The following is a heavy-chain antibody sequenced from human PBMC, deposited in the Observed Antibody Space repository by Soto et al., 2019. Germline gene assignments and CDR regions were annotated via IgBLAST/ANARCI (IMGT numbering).Heavy chain of an antibody. V-gene: IGHV1-18*01. J-gene: IGHJ6*02. CDR3: AKNGQLPDYDYGMDV. CDR2: ISGYNGDT. D-gene: IGHD1-7*01. CDR1: GYTFTRYG. Sequence: QGQLVQSGAEVKKPGASVKVSCKASGYTFTRYGISWVRQAPGQGLEWMGWISGYNGDTNYAQKLKRRVPMTIETSTSTAYMELRSLTSDYTAVYYCAKNGQLPDYDYGMDVWGQGSTVTVSS.